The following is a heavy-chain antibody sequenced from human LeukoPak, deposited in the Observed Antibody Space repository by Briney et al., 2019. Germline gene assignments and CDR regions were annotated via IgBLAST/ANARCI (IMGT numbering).Heavy chain of an antibody. Sequence: GGSLRLSCAASGFTFSNYGMHWVRQAPGSGLEWVAVIWYDGSNKYYVDSVKGRFTVSRGNSKNTLYLQMNSLRAEDTAVYYCTRYNSLSALDYWGQGTLVTVSS. CDR1: GFTFSNYG. V-gene: IGHV3-33*01. CDR2: IWYDGSNK. D-gene: IGHD6-6*01. CDR3: TRYNSLSALDY. J-gene: IGHJ4*02.